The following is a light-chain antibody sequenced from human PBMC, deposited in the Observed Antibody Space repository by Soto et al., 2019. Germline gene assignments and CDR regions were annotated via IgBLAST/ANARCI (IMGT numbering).Light chain of an antibody. Sequence: EIVLTQSPGTLSLSPGERATLSCRASQSVSSSYLAWYQQEPGQAPRLLIYSASSRATGIPDRFSGSGSGTDFTLTISRLEPEDFAVYYCQQYGSSPPMYTFGQGTKVDIK. CDR2: SAS. V-gene: IGKV3-20*01. J-gene: IGKJ2*01. CDR1: QSVSSSY. CDR3: QQYGSSPPMYT.